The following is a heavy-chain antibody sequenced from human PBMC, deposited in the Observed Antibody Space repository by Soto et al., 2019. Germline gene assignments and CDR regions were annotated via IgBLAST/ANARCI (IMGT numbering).Heavy chain of an antibody. CDR3: ATSYDSGLDP. D-gene: IGHD5-12*01. CDR1: GYPFIKYG. V-gene: IGHV1-18*04. Sequence: QLQLVQSGAEVERPGASVRVSCKAYGYPFIKYGISWIRQAPGQGLEWKGWIKADNGDTNYAHKFQGRDTMTTDTSSTTAYMELRSLRSDDPSVYYCATSYDSGLDPWGQATLVSVSS. J-gene: IGHJ5*02. CDR2: IKADNGDT.